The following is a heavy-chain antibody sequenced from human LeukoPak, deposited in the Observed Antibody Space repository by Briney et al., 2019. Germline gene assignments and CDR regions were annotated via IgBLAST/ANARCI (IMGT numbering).Heavy chain of an antibody. Sequence: SQTLSLTCAISGDSVSNKNTAWNWIRQSPSRGLEWLGRTYYRSKWHNTYAASVKSRITINPDTSKNQFSLQLSSVTAADTAVYYCARGKLVYYDSSGYDAFDIWGQGTMVTVSS. J-gene: IGHJ3*02. V-gene: IGHV6-1*01. CDR2: TYYRSKWHN. CDR3: ARGKLVYYDSSGYDAFDI. CDR1: GDSVSNKNTA. D-gene: IGHD3-22*01.